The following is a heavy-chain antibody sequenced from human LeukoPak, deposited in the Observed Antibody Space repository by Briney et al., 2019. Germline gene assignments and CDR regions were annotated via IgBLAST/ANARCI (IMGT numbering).Heavy chain of an antibody. J-gene: IGHJ4*02. D-gene: IGHD7-27*01. V-gene: IGHV4-34*01. Sequence: PSETLSLTCAVYGGSFSGYYWSWIRQPPRKGLEWLGEINHSGSTNYHPSLKSRVPLSVTTSKNQFSLKLSSVTAADTAVYYCARAPNWSCVDYWGEGTLVTVSS. CDR3: ARAPNWSCVDY. CDR2: INHSGST. CDR1: GGSFSGYY.